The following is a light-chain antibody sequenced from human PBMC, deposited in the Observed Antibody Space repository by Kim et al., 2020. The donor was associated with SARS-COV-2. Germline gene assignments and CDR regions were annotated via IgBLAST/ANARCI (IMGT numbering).Light chain of an antibody. CDR3: QQYDRSSPWT. CDR2: ETS. J-gene: IGKJ1*01. Sequence: DIQMTQSPSTLSASVGDRVTIACRTSQIINNYLAWYQQKPGKAPKLLIYETSSLKPGVPPRFSGGVSGTTFTLTISNLQPDDFATYYCQQYDRSSPWTFGQGTKVDIK. CDR1: QIINNY. V-gene: IGKV1-5*03.